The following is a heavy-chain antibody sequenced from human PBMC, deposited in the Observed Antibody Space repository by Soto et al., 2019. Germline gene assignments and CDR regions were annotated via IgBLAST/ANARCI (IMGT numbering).Heavy chain of an antibody. V-gene: IGHV1-8*01. CDR3: ARAPRNWGFHF. Sequence: QVQLVQSGAEVKKPGASVKVSCKASGYTFTSYDFNWVRQATGQGPEWLGWMNPVSGDTGYSQKFQGRDTMTSDTSISTDSTERISQTSENTAVYYCARAPRNWGFHFWGQGTHVTVST. J-gene: IGHJ4*02. CDR1: GYTFTSYD. CDR2: MNPVSGDT. D-gene: IGHD7-27*01.